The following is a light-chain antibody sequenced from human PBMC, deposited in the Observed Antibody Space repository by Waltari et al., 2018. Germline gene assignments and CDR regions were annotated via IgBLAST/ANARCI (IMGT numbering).Light chain of an antibody. J-gene: IGKJ1*01. V-gene: IGKV3-20*01. CDR3: QKYASLPAT. Sequence: EVVLTQSPGTLSLSPGEGATLSCRASQRVSRSLAWYQQKPGQAPRLLIYDTYRRATGIPDRFSGSGSGTDFSLTISRLEPEDFAMYYCQKYASLPATFGQGTKVEIK. CDR2: DTY. CDR1: QRVSRS.